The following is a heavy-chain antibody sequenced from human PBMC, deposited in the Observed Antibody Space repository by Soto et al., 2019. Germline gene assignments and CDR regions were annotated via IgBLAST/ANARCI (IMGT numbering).Heavy chain of an antibody. CDR3: ATRSSVGDFDDYYCGMDV. CDR1: GYTFTSYY. CDR2: INPSGGST. J-gene: IGHJ6*02. D-gene: IGHD3-9*01. V-gene: IGHV1-46*01. Sequence: ASVKVSCKASGYTFTSYYMHLVRQAPGQGLEWMGIINPSGGSTSYAQNFQGRVTMTRDTSTSTVYMELSSLSSEDTAAYYCATRSSVGDFDDYYCGMDVWGQGTTVTVSS.